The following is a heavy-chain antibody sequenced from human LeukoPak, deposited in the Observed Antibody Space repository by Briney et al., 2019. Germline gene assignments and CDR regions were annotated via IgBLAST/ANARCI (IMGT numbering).Heavy chain of an antibody. CDR2: INPNSGGT. CDR1: GYTFTGYY. J-gene: IGHJ4*02. V-gene: IGHV1-2*02. Sequence: EASVKVSCKASGYTFTGYYMHWVRQAPGQGLEWMGWINPNSGGTNYAQKFQGRVTMTRDTSTSTVYMELSSLRSEDTAVYYCARDSVTTVTPGWDYWGQGTLVTVSS. D-gene: IGHD4-17*01. CDR3: ARDSVTTVTPGWDY.